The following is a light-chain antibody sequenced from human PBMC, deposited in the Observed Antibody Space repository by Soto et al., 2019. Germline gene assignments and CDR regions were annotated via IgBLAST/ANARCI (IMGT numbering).Light chain of an antibody. CDR3: AAWDDSLKAYV. CDR1: SSNIGSQP. Sequence: QSVLTQPPSASGTPGQRVTISCSGSSSNIGSQPVNWFQQLPGTAPKLLIYNDGQRPSGVPDRFSGSRSGSSASLAISGLQSEDEADFYCAAWDDSLKAYVFGTGTKVTVL. J-gene: IGLJ1*01. V-gene: IGLV1-44*01. CDR2: NDG.